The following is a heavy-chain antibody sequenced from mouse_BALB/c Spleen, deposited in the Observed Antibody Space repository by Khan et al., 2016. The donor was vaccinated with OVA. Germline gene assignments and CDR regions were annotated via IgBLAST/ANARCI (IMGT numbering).Heavy chain of an antibody. CDR2: IWNDGNT. V-gene: IGHV2-6-1*01. D-gene: IGHD2-10*01. CDR3: ARQPYYHYNIMDY. J-gene: IGHJ4*01. Sequence: VELVESGPGLVAPSQSLSITCTISGFSLTNSGVHWVRQPPGKGLEWLVVIWNDGNTAYNSALKSRLTISKDNSKSQVFLKMNSLQTDDTAMYFCARQPYYHYNIMDYWGQGTSVTVSS. CDR1: GFSLTNSG.